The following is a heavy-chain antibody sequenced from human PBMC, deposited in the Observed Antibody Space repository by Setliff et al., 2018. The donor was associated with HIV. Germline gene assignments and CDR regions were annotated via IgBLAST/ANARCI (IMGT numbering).Heavy chain of an antibody. J-gene: IGHJ4*02. CDR2: VSHSGST. CDR3: AISYYYGSGIPGYYFDY. D-gene: IGHD3-10*01. CDR1: GVSISSSNW. V-gene: IGHV4-4*02. Sequence: SETLSLTCAVSGVSISSSNWWTWVRQPPGKGLEWIGEVSHSGSTYYNPPLKSRVTISVDTSKNQFSLKLSSVTAADTAVYYCAISYYYGSGIPGYYFDYWGQGTLVTVSS.